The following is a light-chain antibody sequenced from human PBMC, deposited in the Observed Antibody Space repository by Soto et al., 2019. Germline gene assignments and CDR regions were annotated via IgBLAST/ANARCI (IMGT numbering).Light chain of an antibody. Sequence: EIVLTQSPGTLSLSPGERATLSCRASQSVSSSSLAWYQQKPGQAPRLLIYGASSRATGIPDRFSGSGSGTDFTLTISRLEPEDFAVYYCQQCSYSPLTFGGGTTVEIK. J-gene: IGKJ4*01. V-gene: IGKV3-20*01. CDR3: QQCSYSPLT. CDR1: QSVSSSS. CDR2: GAS.